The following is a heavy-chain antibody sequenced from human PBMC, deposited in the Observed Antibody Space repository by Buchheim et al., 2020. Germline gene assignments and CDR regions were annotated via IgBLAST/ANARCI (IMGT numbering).Heavy chain of an antibody. CDR3: ASLYGDYRRYYYYYGMDV. CDR1: GGSFSGYY. CDR2: INHSGST. V-gene: IGHV4-34*01. D-gene: IGHD4-17*01. Sequence: QVQLQQWGAGLLKPSETLSLTCAVYGGSFSGYYWSWIRQPPGKGLEWIGEINHSGSTNYNPSIKSRVTISVDTSKNPFSLNLSSVTAADTAVYYCASLYGDYRRYYYYYGMDVWGQGT. J-gene: IGHJ6*02.